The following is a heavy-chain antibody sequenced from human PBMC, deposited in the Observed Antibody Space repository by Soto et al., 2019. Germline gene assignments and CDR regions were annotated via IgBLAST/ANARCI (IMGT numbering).Heavy chain of an antibody. Sequence: ASVKLSCTASGYTFTSYGISWVRQAPGQGLEWMGWISAYNGNTNYAQKLQGRVTMTTDTSTSTAYMELRSLRSDDTAVYYCARVYDFWSGYQTPFDYWGQGTLVTVSS. J-gene: IGHJ4*02. CDR1: GYTFTSYG. CDR3: ARVYDFWSGYQTPFDY. V-gene: IGHV1-18*01. D-gene: IGHD3-3*01. CDR2: ISAYNGNT.